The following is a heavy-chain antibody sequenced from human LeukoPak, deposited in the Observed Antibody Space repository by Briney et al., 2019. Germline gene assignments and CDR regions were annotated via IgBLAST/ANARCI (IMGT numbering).Heavy chain of an antibody. Sequence: PSETLSLTCTVSGGSISSGDYYWSWIRQPPGKGLEWIGYIYYSRSTYYNPSLKSRVTISVDTSKNQFSLKLSSVTAADTAVYYCARAGGVTTVTHFDYWGQGTLVTVSS. CDR2: IYYSRST. CDR1: GGSISSGDYY. J-gene: IGHJ4*02. CDR3: ARAGGVTTVTHFDY. V-gene: IGHV4-30-4*08. D-gene: IGHD4-11*01.